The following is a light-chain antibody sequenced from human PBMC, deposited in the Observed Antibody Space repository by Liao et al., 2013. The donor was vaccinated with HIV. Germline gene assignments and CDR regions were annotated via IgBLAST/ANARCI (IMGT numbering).Light chain of an antibody. V-gene: IGLV3-21*01. CDR2: YDS. CDR3: QAWDSSTYVV. J-gene: IGLJ2*01. CDR1: NIGSKS. Sequence: SYELTQPPSVSVAPGKTARITCGGNNIGSKSVHWYQQKPGQAPVLVIYYDSDRPSGIPERFSGSKSGNTATLTISGTQAMDEADYYCQAWDSSTYVVFGGGTKLTVL.